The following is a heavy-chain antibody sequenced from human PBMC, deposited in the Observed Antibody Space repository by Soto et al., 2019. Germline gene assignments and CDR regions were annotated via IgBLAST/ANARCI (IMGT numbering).Heavy chain of an antibody. CDR1: GYTFTSYA. Sequence: ASVKVSCKASGYTFTSYAMHWVRQAPGQRLEWMGWINAGNGNTKYSQKFQGRVTITRDTSASTAYTELISLRSEDTAVYYCARDKDIVVVVAATIAEYYYYGMDVWGQGTTVTVSS. D-gene: IGHD2-15*01. J-gene: IGHJ6*02. V-gene: IGHV1-3*01. CDR3: ARDKDIVVVVAATIAEYYYYGMDV. CDR2: INAGNGNT.